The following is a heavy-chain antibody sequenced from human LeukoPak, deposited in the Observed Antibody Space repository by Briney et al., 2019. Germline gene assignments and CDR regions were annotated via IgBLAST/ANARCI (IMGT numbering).Heavy chain of an antibody. Sequence: GASVKVSCKASGYTFTSYAMHWVRQAPGQRLEWMGWINAGNGNTKYSQKFQGRVTITRDTSASTAYMELSSLRSEDTAVYYCARSDSSGYGFGIDYWGQGTLVTVSS. CDR2: INAGNGNT. D-gene: IGHD3-22*01. V-gene: IGHV1-3*01. CDR1: GYTFTSYA. CDR3: ARSDSSGYGFGIDY. J-gene: IGHJ4*02.